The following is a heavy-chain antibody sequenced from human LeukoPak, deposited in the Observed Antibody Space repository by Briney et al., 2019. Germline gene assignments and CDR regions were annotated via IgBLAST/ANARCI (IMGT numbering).Heavy chain of an antibody. V-gene: IGHV4-59*01. D-gene: IGHD2-15*01. CDR1: GGSISSYY. Sequence: SETMSLTCTVSGGSISSYYWSWIRQPPGKGLEWIGYIHYSESPNYNPSLKSRVTILVDTSKDQFSLKLSSVTAADTAVYYCARGSGGSCYDYWGQGTLVTVSS. CDR3: ARGSGGSCYDY. J-gene: IGHJ4*02. CDR2: IHYSESP.